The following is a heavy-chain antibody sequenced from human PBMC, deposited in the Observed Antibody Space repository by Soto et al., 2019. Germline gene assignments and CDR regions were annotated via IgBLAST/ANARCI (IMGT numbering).Heavy chain of an antibody. CDR2: IYYSGNT. V-gene: IGHV4-39*01. J-gene: IGHJ4*02. CDR3: ARLNYPDSSFDY. Sequence: SETLSLTCTVSGGSITNSNYYWGWIRQPPEKGLEWIGNIYYSGNTYYNASLKSRVTISLDTSRNQFSLTLRSVAAADTAIYYCARLNYPDSSFDYWGQGTLVTVSS. CDR1: GGSITNSNYY. D-gene: IGHD6-6*01.